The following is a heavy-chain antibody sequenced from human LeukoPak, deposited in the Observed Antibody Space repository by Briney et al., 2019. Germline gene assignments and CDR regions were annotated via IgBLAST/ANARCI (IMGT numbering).Heavy chain of an antibody. J-gene: IGHJ4*02. V-gene: IGHV4-31*03. CDR1: GGSISSGGYY. CDR3: ARVGAVTTRGWNYYDY. D-gene: IGHD4-17*01. CDR2: IYYSGST. Sequence: SETLSLTCTVSGGSISSGGYYWSWIRQHPGKGLEWIGYIYYSGSTYYNPSLKGRVTISVDTSKNQFSLNLSSVTAADTAVYYCARVGAVTTRGWNYYDYWGQGTLVTVSS.